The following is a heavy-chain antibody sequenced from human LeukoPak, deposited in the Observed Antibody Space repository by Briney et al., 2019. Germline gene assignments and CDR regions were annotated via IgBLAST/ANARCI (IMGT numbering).Heavy chain of an antibody. CDR2: IYYSGST. Sequence: SETLSLTCTVSGGSISSYYWSWIRQPPGKGLEWIGYIYYSGSTNYNPSLKSRVTISADTSKNHFSLKLNSVTTADTAVYYCARDLRYSPLTNWFDPWGQGTLVTVSS. V-gene: IGHV4-59*01. CDR3: ARDLRYSPLTNWFDP. D-gene: IGHD3-9*01. J-gene: IGHJ5*02. CDR1: GGSISSYY.